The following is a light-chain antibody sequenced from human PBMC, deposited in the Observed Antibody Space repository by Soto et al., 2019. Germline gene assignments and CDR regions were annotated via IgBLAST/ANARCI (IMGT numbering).Light chain of an antibody. CDR3: SSYTSSSTLV. CDR2: DVN. J-gene: IGLJ1*01. V-gene: IGLV2-14*01. CDR1: SSDVGGYDY. Sequence: QSALTQPASVSGSPGQSITISCTGTSSDVGGYDYVSWHQQHPGKAPQLMIYDVNNRPSGVSNRFSGSKSGNTASLTISGLQAEDEADYYCSSYTSSSTLVFGTGTKVT.